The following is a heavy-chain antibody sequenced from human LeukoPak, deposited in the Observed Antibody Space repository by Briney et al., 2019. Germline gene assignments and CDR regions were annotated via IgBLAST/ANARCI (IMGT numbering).Heavy chain of an antibody. Sequence: SSVKVSSKASGYSFTGVYTHWVRHAPGQGIEWMGWINPNSGGTNYAQKFQGRVTMNRDTSISTAYMELSRLRSDDTAVYYCARVYSGYEHYFDYWGQGTLVTVSS. V-gene: IGHV1-2*02. D-gene: IGHD5-12*01. J-gene: IGHJ4*02. CDR3: ARVYSGYEHYFDY. CDR1: GYSFTGVY. CDR2: INPNSGGT.